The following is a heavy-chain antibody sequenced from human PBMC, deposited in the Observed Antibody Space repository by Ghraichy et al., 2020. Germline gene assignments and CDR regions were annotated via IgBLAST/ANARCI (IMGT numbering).Heavy chain of an antibody. D-gene: IGHD6-19*01. CDR3: ARSRLSIAVAGGGWFDP. CDR2: IYYSGKT. CDR1: GGSISSSSYY. J-gene: IGHJ5*02. Sequence: SETLSLTCTVSGGSISSSSYYWAWIRQPPGKGLEWVGSIYYSGKTYYNQSLKSRVTISIDTSKNQFSLNLSSVTAADTAVYYCARSRLSIAVAGGGWFDPWGQGTLVTVSS. V-gene: IGHV4-39*07.